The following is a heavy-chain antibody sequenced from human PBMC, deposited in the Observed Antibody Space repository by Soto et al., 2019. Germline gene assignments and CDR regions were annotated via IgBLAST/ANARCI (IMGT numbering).Heavy chain of an antibody. CDR1: GFTFSSYA. CDR2: ISGSGGST. Sequence: PGGSLRLFCAASGFTFSSYAMSWVRQAPGKGLEWVSAISGSGGSTYYADSVKGRFTISRDNSKNTLYLQMNSLRAEDTAVYYCAKDSPRITMIVVVTTTDFGNYYGMDVWGQGTTVTVS. CDR3: AKDSPRITMIVVVTTTDFGNYYGMDV. V-gene: IGHV3-23*01. D-gene: IGHD3-22*01. J-gene: IGHJ6*02.